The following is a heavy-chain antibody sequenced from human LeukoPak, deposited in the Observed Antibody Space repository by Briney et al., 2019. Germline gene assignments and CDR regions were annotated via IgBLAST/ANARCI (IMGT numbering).Heavy chain of an antibody. V-gene: IGHV3-48*01. J-gene: IGHJ3*02. CDR2: IGTSSSTI. Sequence: GGSLRLSCAASGFTFSTYTMTWVRQPPGKGLEWVSNIGTSSSTIYYADSVKGRFTISRDNAKNSLYLQMNSLRADDTAVYYCAKDPNGDYIGTFDIWGQGTMVTVSS. CDR3: AKDPNGDYIGTFDI. D-gene: IGHD4-17*01. CDR1: GFTFSTYT.